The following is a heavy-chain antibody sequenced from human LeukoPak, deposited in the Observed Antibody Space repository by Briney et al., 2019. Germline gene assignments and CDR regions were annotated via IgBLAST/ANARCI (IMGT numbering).Heavy chain of an antibody. CDR3: ARGFGYGSGSYPLDY. V-gene: IGHV4-59*01. CDR1: GGSISSYY. CDR2: IYYSGST. D-gene: IGHD3-10*01. J-gene: IGHJ4*02. Sequence: SSETLSLTCTVSGGSISSYYWSWIRQPPGKGLEWIGYIYYSGSTNYNPSLKSRVTISVDTSKNQFSLKLSSVTAADTAVYYCARGFGYGSGSYPLDYWGQGTLVTVSS.